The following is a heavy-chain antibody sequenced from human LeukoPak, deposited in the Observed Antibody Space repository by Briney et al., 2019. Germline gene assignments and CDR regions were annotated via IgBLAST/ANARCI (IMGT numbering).Heavy chain of an antibody. CDR3: ARGTTVPNDAFDI. V-gene: IGHV4-38-2*02. CDR2: IYHSGST. Sequence: SETLSLTCTVSGYSISSGYYWGWIRPPPGKGLEWIGSIYHSGSTYYNPSLKSRVTISVDTSKNQFSLKLSSVTAADTAVYYCARGTTVPNDAFDIWGQGTMVTVSS. J-gene: IGHJ3*02. CDR1: GYSISSGYY. D-gene: IGHD4-17*01.